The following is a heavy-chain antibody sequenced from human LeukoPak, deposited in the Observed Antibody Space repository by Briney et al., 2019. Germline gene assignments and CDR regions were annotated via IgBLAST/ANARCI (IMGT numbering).Heavy chain of an antibody. CDR3: ARLGAFDI. CDR1: GGSISSYY. J-gene: IGHJ3*02. V-gene: IGHV4-59*08. CDR2: IYHSGST. Sequence: PSETLSLTCTVSGGSISSYYWSWIRQPPGKGLEWIGSIYHSGSTYYNPSLKSRVTISVDTSKNQFSLKLSSVTAADTAVYYCARLGAFDIWGQGTMVTVSS.